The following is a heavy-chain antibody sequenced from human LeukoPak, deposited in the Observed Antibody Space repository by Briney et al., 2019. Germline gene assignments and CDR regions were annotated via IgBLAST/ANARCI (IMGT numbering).Heavy chain of an antibody. D-gene: IGHD5/OR15-5a*01. Sequence: PSETLSLTCAVYGGSFSGYYWSWIRQPPGKGLEWIGEINHSGSTNYNPSRKSRVTISVDTSKNQFSLKLSSVTAADTAVYYCARLGPLRSTIGETADVGGYWGQGTLVTVSS. CDR3: ARLGPLRSTIGETADVGGY. J-gene: IGHJ4*02. CDR1: GGSFSGYY. CDR2: INHSGST. V-gene: IGHV4-34*01.